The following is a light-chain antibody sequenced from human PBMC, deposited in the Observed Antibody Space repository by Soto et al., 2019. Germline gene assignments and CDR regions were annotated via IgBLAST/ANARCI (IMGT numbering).Light chain of an antibody. Sequence: DIQMTQSPSSLSASVGDRVIITCRASQTISTYLNWYQQKPGKAPKLLMYAASSLQSGVPSRFSGSGSGADFTLTISSLQPEDFATYYCQQSLTIPYIFGQGTKLEIK. CDR2: AAS. CDR3: QQSLTIPYI. CDR1: QTISTY. V-gene: IGKV1-39*01. J-gene: IGKJ2*01.